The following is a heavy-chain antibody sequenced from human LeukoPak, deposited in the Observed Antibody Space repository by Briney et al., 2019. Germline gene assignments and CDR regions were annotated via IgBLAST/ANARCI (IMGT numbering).Heavy chain of an antibody. CDR2: IIPIFGTA. J-gene: IGHJ5*02. CDR1: GGTFSSYA. V-gene: IGHV1-69*05. D-gene: IGHD6-13*01. Sequence: SVKVSCKASGGTFSSYAISWVRQAPGQGLEWMGGIIPIFGTANYAQKFQGRVTITTDESTSTAYIELSSLRSEDTAVYYCAKIEQQLVPGLGWFDPWGQGTLVTVSS. CDR3: AKIEQQLVPGLGWFDP.